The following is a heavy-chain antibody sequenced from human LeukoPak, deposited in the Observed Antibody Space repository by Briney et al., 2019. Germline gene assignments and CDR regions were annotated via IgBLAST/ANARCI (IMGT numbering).Heavy chain of an antibody. CDR2: ISYDGSNK. Sequence: GGSLRLSCAASGFTFSSYGMHWVRQAPGKGLEWVAVISYDGSNKYCADSVKGRFTISRDNSKNTLYLQMNSLRAEDTAVYYCAKDQKGVLLWFGELSTGAFDIWGQGTMVTVSS. J-gene: IGHJ3*02. CDR3: AKDQKGVLLWFGELSTGAFDI. CDR1: GFTFSSYG. V-gene: IGHV3-30*18. D-gene: IGHD3-10*01.